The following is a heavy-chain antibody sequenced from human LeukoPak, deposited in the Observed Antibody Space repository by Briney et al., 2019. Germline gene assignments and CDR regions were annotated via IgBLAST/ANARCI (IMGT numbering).Heavy chain of an antibody. CDR3: ARDKYPNNFDY. D-gene: IGHD6-6*01. V-gene: IGHV3-21*01. CDR1: GFTVSSNY. CDR2: ISSSSSYI. J-gene: IGHJ4*02. Sequence: GGSLRLSCAASGFTVSSNYMSWVRQAPGKGLEWVSSISSSSSYIYYADSVKGRFTISRDNAKNSLYLQMNSLRAEDTAVYYCARDKYPNNFDYWGQGTLVTVSS.